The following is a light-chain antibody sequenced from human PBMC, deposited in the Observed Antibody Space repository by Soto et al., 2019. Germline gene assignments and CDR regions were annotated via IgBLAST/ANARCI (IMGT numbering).Light chain of an antibody. CDR3: QQYNNWPPVT. CDR1: QSVGSN. V-gene: IGKV3-15*01. J-gene: IGKJ5*01. Sequence: EIVMTQSPATLSVSPGERATLSCRASQSVGSNLAWYQQKAGQAPRLLIYGASTRATGIPARFSGSGSGTEFTLTISSLQSEDFALYYCQQYNNWPPVTFGQGTRLENK. CDR2: GAS.